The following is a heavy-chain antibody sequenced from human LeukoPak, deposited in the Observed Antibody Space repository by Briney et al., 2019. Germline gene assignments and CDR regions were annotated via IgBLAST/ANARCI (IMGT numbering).Heavy chain of an antibody. CDR1: GFTLNRHG. V-gene: IGHV3-30*18. J-gene: IGHJ4*02. CDR3: AKEILTGYYIDY. D-gene: IGHD3-9*01. CDR2: ISNDGSNI. Sequence: GRSLRLSCAASGFTLNRHGMHWVRQAPGKGLEWLSVISNDGSNIYYADSVKGRFTISRDTYKNTLYLQMNSLRPEDTAVYYCAKEILTGYYIDYWGQGTLVTVSS.